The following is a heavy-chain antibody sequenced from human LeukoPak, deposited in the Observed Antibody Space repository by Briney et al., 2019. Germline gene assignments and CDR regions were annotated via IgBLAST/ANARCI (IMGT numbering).Heavy chain of an antibody. Sequence: GGSLRLSCAASGFTFSDYYMSWIRRAPGKGLEWVSYISSSGSTIYYADSVKGRFTISRDNAKSSLYLQMNSLRAEDTAVYYCARDWDYGSGSYYNGYFDYWGQGTLVTVSS. V-gene: IGHV3-11*01. D-gene: IGHD3-10*01. J-gene: IGHJ4*02. CDR2: ISSSGSTI. CDR1: GFTFSDYY. CDR3: ARDWDYGSGSYYNGYFDY.